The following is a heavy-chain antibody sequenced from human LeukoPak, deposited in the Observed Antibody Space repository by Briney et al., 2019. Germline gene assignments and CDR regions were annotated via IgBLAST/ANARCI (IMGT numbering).Heavy chain of an antibody. V-gene: IGHV5-51*01. CDR1: GYTFTNYW. D-gene: IGHD2-15*01. CDR3: AVRGSRYCSNVSCYSSY. CDR2: IFPGDSDT. Sequence: GESLKISCKTSGYTFTNYWIGWVRQMPGKGLEWMGLIFPGDSDTTYSPSFQGQVTISADKSVSTAYLQWSRLEASDTAIYYCAVRGSRYCSNVSCYSSYWGRGTLVTVSS. J-gene: IGHJ4*02.